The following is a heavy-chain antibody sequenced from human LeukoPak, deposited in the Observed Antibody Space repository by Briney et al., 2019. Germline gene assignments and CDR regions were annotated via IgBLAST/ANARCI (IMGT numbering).Heavy chain of an antibody. Sequence: ASVKVSCKASGYTFTSYGISWVRQAPGQGLEWMGWISAYNGNTNYAQKLQGRVTMTTDTSTSTAYMELRSLRSDDTAVYYRARWVPRYCSSTSCSSFDYWGQGTLVTVSS. CDR1: GYTFTSYG. V-gene: IGHV1-18*01. J-gene: IGHJ4*02. CDR3: ARWVPRYCSSTSCSSFDY. D-gene: IGHD2-2*01. CDR2: ISAYNGNT.